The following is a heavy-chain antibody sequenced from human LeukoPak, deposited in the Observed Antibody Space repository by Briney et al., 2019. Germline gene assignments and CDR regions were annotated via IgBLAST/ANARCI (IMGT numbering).Heavy chain of an antibody. Sequence: GESLKISCKGSGNSFNTYWINWVREMPGKGLEWMGRIDPSDSYTNYSPSFQGHVTMSVDKSISTAYLQWSSLKASDAAMYYCVRLRGIADRPIDYWGQGTLVTVSS. D-gene: IGHD6-6*01. CDR1: GNSFNTYW. J-gene: IGHJ4*02. CDR3: VRLRGIADRPIDY. CDR2: IDPSDSYT. V-gene: IGHV5-10-1*01.